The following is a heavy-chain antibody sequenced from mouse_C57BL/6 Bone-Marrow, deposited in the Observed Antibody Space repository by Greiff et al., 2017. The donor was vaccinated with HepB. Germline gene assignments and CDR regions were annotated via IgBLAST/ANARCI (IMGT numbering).Heavy chain of an antibody. CDR2: IHPNSGST. V-gene: IGHV1-64*01. CDR3: ARDLITTVVDWYFDV. D-gene: IGHD1-1*01. Sequence: QVQLQQPGAELVKPGASVKLSCKASGYTFTSYWMHWVKQRPGQGLEWIGMIHPNSGSTNYNEKFKSKATLTVDKSSSTAYMQLSSLTSEDSAVYYCARDLITTVVDWYFDVWGTGTTVTVSS. J-gene: IGHJ1*03. CDR1: GYTFTSYW.